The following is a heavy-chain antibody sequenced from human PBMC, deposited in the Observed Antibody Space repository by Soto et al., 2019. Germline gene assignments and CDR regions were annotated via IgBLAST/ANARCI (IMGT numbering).Heavy chain of an antibody. CDR1: GFTFSTYE. CDR3: ARTYYDGNGYYYLDS. D-gene: IGHD3-22*01. J-gene: IGHJ4*02. CDR2: ITGSGFTI. V-gene: IGHV3-48*03. Sequence: EVQLVESGGGLVQPGGSLRLSCAASGFTFSTYEMNWVRQAPGQGLEWVSYITGSGFTIYYADSVKGRFTISRDNAKNSLYLQMNSLRAEDTAVYYCARTYYDGNGYYYLDSWGQGTLVTVSS.